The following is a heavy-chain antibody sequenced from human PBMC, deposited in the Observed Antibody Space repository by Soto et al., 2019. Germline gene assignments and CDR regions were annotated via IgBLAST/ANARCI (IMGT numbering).Heavy chain of an antibody. J-gene: IGHJ3*02. CDR1: VFTFITYA. D-gene: IGHD2-8*01. Sequence: GGSLRLSCASSVFTFITYAMSWVRQAPGKGLAWVSAISGSGDSTYYADSVKGRFTISRDNSINTLYLQMNSLRTEDTAVYYCAHPRGYGVFDAYDIWGQGAMVTVSS. V-gene: IGHV3-23*01. CDR3: AHPRGYGVFDAYDI. CDR2: ISGSGDST.